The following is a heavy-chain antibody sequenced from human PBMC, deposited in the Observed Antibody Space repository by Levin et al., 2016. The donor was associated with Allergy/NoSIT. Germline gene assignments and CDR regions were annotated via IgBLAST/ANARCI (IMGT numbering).Heavy chain of an antibody. Sequence: VRQAPGKGLEWVAAISGSGGGTYYAASVKGRFTISRDNSKDTLYLQMNSLRVEDTAVYYCAKDGEPRYFDWSRSTYFDYWGQGTLVTVSS. D-gene: IGHD3-9*01. CDR2: ISGSGGGT. V-gene: IGHV3-23*01. CDR3: AKDGEPRYFDWSRSTYFDY. J-gene: IGHJ4*02.